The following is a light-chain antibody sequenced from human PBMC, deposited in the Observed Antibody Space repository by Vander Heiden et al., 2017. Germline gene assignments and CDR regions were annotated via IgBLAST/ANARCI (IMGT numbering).Light chain of an antibody. CDR2: DTS. V-gene: IGLV7-46*01. CDR3: LLSYRGARPV. CDR1: TGAVTSGHY. Sequence: QAVVTQEPSLTVSPGGTVTLTCGSSTGAVTSGHYPYWFQQKPGQAPRTLIYDTSNKHSWTPARFSGSLLGGKAALTLSGAQPEDEAEYDCLLSYRGARPVFGGGTKLTVL. J-gene: IGLJ3*02.